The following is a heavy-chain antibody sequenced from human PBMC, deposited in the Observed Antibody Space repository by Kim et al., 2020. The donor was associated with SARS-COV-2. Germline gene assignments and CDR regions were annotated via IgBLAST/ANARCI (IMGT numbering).Heavy chain of an antibody. CDR3: AGHSTYQDILTDAFDI. D-gene: IGHD3-9*01. V-gene: IGHV4-4*09. J-gene: IGHJ3*02. CDR2: TYSSGMP. Sequence: SETLSLTCTVSGGSINNHYWSWIRQAPGRGLEWIGYTYSSGMPTYNPPLQSRVSISVDASKNQVSLKLSSVTAADTAVFYCAGHSTYQDILTDAFDIWGQGKMVTVSS. CDR1: GGSINNHY.